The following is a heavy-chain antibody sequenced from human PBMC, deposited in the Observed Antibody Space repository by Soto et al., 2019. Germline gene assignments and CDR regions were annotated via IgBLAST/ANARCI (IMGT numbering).Heavy chain of an antibody. CDR2: IYHSGST. CDR1: GYSISSGYY. V-gene: IGHV4-38-2*01. J-gene: IGHJ1*01. D-gene: IGHD2-2*01. CDR3: AVGYCSSTTCSREYFQH. Sequence: SETLSLTCAVSGYSISSGYYWGWIRQPPGKGLEWIGTIYHSGSTFHNPSLKSRVTISVDTSKNQFSLKLRSVTAADTAVYYCAVGYCSSTTCSREYFQHWGQGTLVTVSS.